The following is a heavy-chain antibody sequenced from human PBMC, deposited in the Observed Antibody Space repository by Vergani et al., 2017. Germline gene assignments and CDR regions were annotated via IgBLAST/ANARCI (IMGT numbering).Heavy chain of an antibody. D-gene: IGHD1-26*01. CDR2: ILGSGTA. CDR3: ARGSGAAGYSGPDS. Sequence: QVQLQESGPGLVKPSQTLSPTCTVLGASMSSVGYYWTWIRQSAGKRLEWIGDILGSGTANYNPSFQGRVSMSVATSKNQFSLTLSAVNATDTAVYYCARGSGAAGYSGPDSWGQGTRVTVSS. J-gene: IGHJ4*02. CDR1: GASMSSVGYY. V-gene: IGHV4-61*02.